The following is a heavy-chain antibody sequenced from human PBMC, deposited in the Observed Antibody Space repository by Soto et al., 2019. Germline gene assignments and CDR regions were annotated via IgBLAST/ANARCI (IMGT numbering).Heavy chain of an antibody. CDR1: GFSFSTSGVG. V-gene: IGHV2-5*01. D-gene: IGHD3-10*01. Sequence: QITLKESGPTLVKPTQTLTLTCTFSGFSFSTSGVGVGWIRQPPGKALEWVALIYWNDNKRYSPSLKSRLTITMDTSKNQVVLTMTNMDPVDTAIYYCVSGSFPNWFDPWGQGTLVTVSS. CDR2: IYWNDNK. CDR3: VSGSFPNWFDP. J-gene: IGHJ5*02.